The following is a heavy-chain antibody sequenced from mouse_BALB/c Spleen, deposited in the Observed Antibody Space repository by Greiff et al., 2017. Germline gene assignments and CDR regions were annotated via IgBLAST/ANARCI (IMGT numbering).Heavy chain of an antibody. V-gene: IGHV2-9*02. CDR3: ARDRYPYAMDY. Sequence: VQGVESGPGLVAPSQSLSITCTVSGFSLTSYGVHWVRQPPGKGLEWLGVIWAGGSTNYNSALMSRLSISKDNSKSQVFLKMNSLQTDDTAMYYCARDRYPYAMDYWGQGTSVTVSS. CDR2: IWAGGST. CDR1: GFSLTSYG. D-gene: IGHD2-14*01. J-gene: IGHJ4*01.